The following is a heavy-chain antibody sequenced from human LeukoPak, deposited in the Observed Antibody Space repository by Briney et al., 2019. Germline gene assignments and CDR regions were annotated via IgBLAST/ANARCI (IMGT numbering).Heavy chain of an antibody. D-gene: IGHD2-2*01. CDR2: INHSGST. CDR3: ARPGGSTSPPDWFDP. V-gene: IGHV4-34*01. J-gene: IGHJ5*02. CDR1: GGSFSGYY. Sequence: SGTLSLTCAVYGGSFSGYYWSWIRQPPGKGLEWIGEINHSGSTNYNPSLKSRVTISVDTSKNQFSLKLSSVTAADTAVYYCARPGGSTSPPDWFDPWGQGTLVTVSS.